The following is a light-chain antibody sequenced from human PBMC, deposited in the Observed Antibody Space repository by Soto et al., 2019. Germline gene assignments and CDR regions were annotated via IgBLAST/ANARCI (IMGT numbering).Light chain of an antibody. CDR3: QQSYSTPPWT. Sequence: DIQMTQYPSSLSASVGDRITITCRASQSISSYLNWYPHKPGKAPKLLIYGASTLQSGVPSRFSGSGSGTDFTLTISSLQPEDYATYFCQQSYSTPPWTFGQGTKVDIK. J-gene: IGKJ1*01. V-gene: IGKV1-39*01. CDR1: QSISSY. CDR2: GAS.